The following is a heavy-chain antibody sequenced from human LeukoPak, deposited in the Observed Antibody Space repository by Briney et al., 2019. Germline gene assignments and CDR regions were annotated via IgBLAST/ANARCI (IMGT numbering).Heavy chain of an antibody. J-gene: IGHJ4*02. Sequence: PGGSLRLSCAASGFTFSSYWMSWVRQAPGKGLEWVANIKQDGSEEYYVDSVKGRFTISRDNAKNSLYLQMNSLRAEDTAVYYCARQHSTYYYDSSGYYLRDWGQGTLVTVSS. V-gene: IGHV3-7*03. CDR3: ARQHSTYYYDSSGYYLRD. D-gene: IGHD3-22*01. CDR2: IKQDGSEE. CDR1: GFTFSSYW.